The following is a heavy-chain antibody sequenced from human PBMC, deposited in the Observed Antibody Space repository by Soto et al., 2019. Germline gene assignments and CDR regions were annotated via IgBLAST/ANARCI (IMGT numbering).Heavy chain of an antibody. Sequence: GGSLRLSCAASGFTFSSYAMHWVRQAPGKGLEWVAVISYDGSNKYYADSVKGRFTISRDNSKNTLYLQMNSLRAEDTAVYYWARSRTIFGVVPGFDYWGQGTLVTVSS. CDR1: GFTFSSYA. CDR2: ISYDGSNK. J-gene: IGHJ4*02. CDR3: ARSRTIFGVVPGFDY. D-gene: IGHD3-3*01. V-gene: IGHV3-30-3*01.